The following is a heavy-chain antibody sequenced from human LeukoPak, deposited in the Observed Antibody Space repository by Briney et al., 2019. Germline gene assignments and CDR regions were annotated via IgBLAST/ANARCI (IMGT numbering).Heavy chain of an antibody. J-gene: IGHJ4*02. V-gene: IGHV3-23*01. CDR3: ARLGGSYYTY. CDR1: GFTFSSYA. D-gene: IGHD1-26*01. Sequence: GGSLRLSCAASGFTFSSYAMSWVRQAPGKGLEWVSAISGSGGSTYYADSVKGRFTISRDNSKSTLYLQMNSLRVEDTAVYYCARLGGSYYTYWGQGTLVTVSS. CDR2: ISGSGGST.